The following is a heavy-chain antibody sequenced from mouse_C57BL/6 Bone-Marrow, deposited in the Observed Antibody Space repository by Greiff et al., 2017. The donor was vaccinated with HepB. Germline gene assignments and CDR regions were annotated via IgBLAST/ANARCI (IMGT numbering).Heavy chain of an antibody. CDR3: VRHESSYDYEDYYAMDY. V-gene: IGHV10-1*01. CDR1: GFSFNTYA. J-gene: IGHJ4*01. CDR2: RRSKSNNYAT. D-gene: IGHD2-4*01. Sequence: EAGGGWVQPKGSLKLSCAASGFSFNTYAMNWVRQAPGKGLEWVARRRSKSNNYATYYADSVKDRFTISRDDSESMLYLQMNNLKTEDTAMYYCVRHESSYDYEDYYAMDYWGQGTSVTVSS.